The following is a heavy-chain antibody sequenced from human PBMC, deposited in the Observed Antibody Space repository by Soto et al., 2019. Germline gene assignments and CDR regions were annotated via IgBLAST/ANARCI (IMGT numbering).Heavy chain of an antibody. V-gene: IGHV3-23*01. CDR1: GFPFSSYG. CDR3: AKDRRAGGNYGFYSDF. D-gene: IGHD1-7*01. CDR2: SSATGAGT. J-gene: IGHJ4*02. Sequence: HPGVSLRLSCAASGFPFSSYGMTWVRQAPGKGLEWVSFSSATGAGTYYADSVKGRFTISRDNSKNTLYLQMTSLRADDTAVYYCAKDRRAGGNYGFYSDFWGQGALVTVSS.